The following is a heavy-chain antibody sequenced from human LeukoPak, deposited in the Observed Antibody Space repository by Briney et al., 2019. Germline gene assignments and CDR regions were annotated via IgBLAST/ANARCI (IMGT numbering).Heavy chain of an antibody. Sequence: GGSLRLSCAASGFSFSSYAMSWVRQAPGKGLEWVSAISGSGGSTYYADSVKGRFTISRDNSKNTLYLQMNSLRAEDTAVYYCAKGWIAAESYYCYGMDVWGQGTTVTVSS. CDR1: GFSFSSYA. D-gene: IGHD6-25*01. J-gene: IGHJ6*02. CDR2: ISGSGGST. CDR3: AKGWIAAESYYCYGMDV. V-gene: IGHV3-23*01.